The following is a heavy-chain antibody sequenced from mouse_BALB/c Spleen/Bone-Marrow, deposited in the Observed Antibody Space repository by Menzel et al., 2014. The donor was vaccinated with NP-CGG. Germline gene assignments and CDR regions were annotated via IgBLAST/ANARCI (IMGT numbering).Heavy chain of an antibody. CDR1: GYTFTRYW. J-gene: IGHJ4*01. V-gene: IGHV1-7*01. CDR3: ARGNCEAMDS. D-gene: IGHD2-1*01. CDR2: INPSTGDT. Sequence: VQLQQSGAELAKPGASVKMSCKASGYTFTRYWMHWVKQRPGQGLEWIGYINPSTGDTEYNQKFKDKATLTADMSSSTAYMQLSSLTYEDSAVYYCARGNCEAMDSWGQGTSVTVSS.